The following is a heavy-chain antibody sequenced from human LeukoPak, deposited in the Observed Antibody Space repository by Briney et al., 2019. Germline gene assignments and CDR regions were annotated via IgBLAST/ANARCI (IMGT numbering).Heavy chain of an antibody. CDR3: ATHTTVAYFDY. CDR2: ISGGGGST. J-gene: IGHJ4*02. CDR1: GFTFSSYA. Sequence: GGSLRLSCAASGFTFSSYAMSCVRQAPGKGLEWVSTISGGGGSTYYADSVKGRFTISRDNSKNTLYLQMNSLRAEDTAVYYCATHTTVAYFDYWGQGTLVTVSS. D-gene: IGHD4-23*01. V-gene: IGHV3-23*01.